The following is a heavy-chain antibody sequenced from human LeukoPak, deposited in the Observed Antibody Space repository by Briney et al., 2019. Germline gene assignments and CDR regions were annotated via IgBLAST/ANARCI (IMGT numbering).Heavy chain of an antibody. CDR2: ISGSGGST. CDR3: AKRSGFGELSDPYYYYGMDD. CDR1: GFTFSSYA. J-gene: IGHJ6*02. V-gene: IGHV3-23*01. Sequence: GGSLRLSCAASGFTFSSYAMSWVRQAPGKGLEWVSAISGSGGSTYYADSVKGRFTISRDNSKNTLYLQMNSLRAEDTAVYYCAKRSGFGELSDPYYYYGMDDWGQGTTVTVSS. D-gene: IGHD3-10*01.